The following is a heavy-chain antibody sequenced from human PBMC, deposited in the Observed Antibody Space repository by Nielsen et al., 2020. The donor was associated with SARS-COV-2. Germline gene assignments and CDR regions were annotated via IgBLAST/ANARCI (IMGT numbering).Heavy chain of an antibody. CDR3: ARDPDYGDYVRDY. V-gene: IGHV3-69-1*01. Sequence: GESLKISCAASGFTFDDYGMSWVRQAPGKGLEWISYITNTGAEYYADSVKGRFTISRDNAKNSLYLQMNSLRAEDTAVYYCARDPDYGDYVRDYWGQGTLVTVSS. J-gene: IGHJ4*02. CDR1: GFTFDDYG. CDR2: ITNTGAE. D-gene: IGHD4-17*01.